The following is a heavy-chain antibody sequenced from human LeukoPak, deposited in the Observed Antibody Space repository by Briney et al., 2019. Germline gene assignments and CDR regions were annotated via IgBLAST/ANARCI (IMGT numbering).Heavy chain of an antibody. V-gene: IGHV3-7*01. CDR2: IKQDGSEK. Sequence: GGSLRLSCAASGFTFSSYWMSWVRQAPGKGLEWVANIKQDGSEKYYVDSVKGRFTISRDNAKNSLYLQMNSLRAEDTAVYYCARRMTSGSYDWFDYWGQGTLVTVSS. J-gene: IGHJ4*02. CDR1: GFTFSSYW. CDR3: ARRMTSGSYDWFDY. D-gene: IGHD1-26*01.